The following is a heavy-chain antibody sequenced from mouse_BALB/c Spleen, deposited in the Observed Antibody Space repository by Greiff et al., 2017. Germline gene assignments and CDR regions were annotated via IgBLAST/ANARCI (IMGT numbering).Heavy chain of an antibody. J-gene: IGHJ4*01. CDR2: INPYNGDT. V-gene: IGHV1-20*02. CDR1: GYSFTGYF. D-gene: IGHD2-3*01. Sequence: EVKLVESGPELVKPGASVKISCKASGYSFTGYFMNWVMQSHGKSLEWIGRINPYNGDTFYNQKFKGKATLTVDKSSSTAHMELRSLASEDSAVYYCARSIYDGYYDYAMDYWGQGTSVTVSS. CDR3: ARSIYDGYYDYAMDY.